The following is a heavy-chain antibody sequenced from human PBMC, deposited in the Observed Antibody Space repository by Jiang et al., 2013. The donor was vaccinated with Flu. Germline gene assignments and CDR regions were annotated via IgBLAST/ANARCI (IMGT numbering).Heavy chain of an antibody. J-gene: IGHJ5*02. V-gene: IGHV6-1*01. CDR3: ARDLITIDRSGFDP. Sequence: TLSLTCAISGDSVSSNSAAWNWIRQSPSRGLEWLGRTYYRSKWYNDYAVSVKSRITINPDTSKNQFSLQLNSVTPEDTAVYYCARDLITIDRSGFDPWGQGTLVTVSS. D-gene: IGHD3-10*01. CDR2: TYYRSKWYN. CDR1: GDSVSSNSAA.